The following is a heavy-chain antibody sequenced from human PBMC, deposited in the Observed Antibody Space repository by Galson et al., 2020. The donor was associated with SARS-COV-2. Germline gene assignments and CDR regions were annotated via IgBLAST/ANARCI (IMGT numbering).Heavy chain of an antibody. CDR1: GYTFNTYD. Sequence: ASVKVSCKASGYTFNTYDIKWVRQATGQGLEWMGWMNPNTGDTGYAEKFRGRVSMTRNTSTTTAYMELSSLGLEDRAVYYCARGRRYYGSGSYSRISYYGMDVWGQGTSVTVSS. J-gene: IGHJ6*02. CDR3: ARGRRYYGSGSYSRISYYGMDV. D-gene: IGHD3-10*01. V-gene: IGHV1-8*01. CDR2: MNPNTGDT.